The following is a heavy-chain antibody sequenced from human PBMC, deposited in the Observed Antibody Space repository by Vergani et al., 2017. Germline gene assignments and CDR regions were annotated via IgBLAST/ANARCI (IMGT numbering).Heavy chain of an antibody. CDR2: IFYSGTT. J-gene: IGHJ6*03. D-gene: IGHD6-25*01. Sequence: QVQLQESGPGLVKPSQTLSLTCTVSGGSISSGDYYWTWIRPRPGKGLEWIGYIFYSGTTYDNPSLRSRLTISVDTSQNQFSLKLRSVPAADTAVYYCARVDTQVPATSHFYDMDGWGKGTTVVVSS. CDR1: GGSISSGDYY. CDR3: ARVDTQVPATSHFYDMDG. V-gene: IGHV4-31*03.